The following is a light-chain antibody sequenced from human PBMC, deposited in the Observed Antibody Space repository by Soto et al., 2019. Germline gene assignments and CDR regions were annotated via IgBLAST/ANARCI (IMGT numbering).Light chain of an antibody. CDR3: CSYAGRSTWV. Sequence: QSALIQPASVSGSPGQSITISCTGTSSDVGGYNFVSWYQQHPGKAPKLIIYEVSERPSGVSNVFSGSKSGNTASLTISGLQAEDEGDYYCCSYAGRSTWVFGGGTKVTVL. V-gene: IGLV2-23*02. CDR2: EVS. J-gene: IGLJ3*02. CDR1: SSDVGGYNF.